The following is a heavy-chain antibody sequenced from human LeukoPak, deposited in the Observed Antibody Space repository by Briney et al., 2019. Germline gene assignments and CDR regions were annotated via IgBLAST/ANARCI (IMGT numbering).Heavy chain of an antibody. V-gene: IGHV3-48*03. J-gene: IGHJ6*02. CDR1: GFTFSSYE. Sequence: GGSLRLSCAASGFTFSSYEMNWVRQAPGKGLEWGSYISTSGNTIYFADSVKGRCTISRDNAKNSLYLQMNSLRAEDTAVYYCVRVRHSGSFYGMDVGGQGTTVTVSS. D-gene: IGHD3-10*01. CDR2: ISTSGNTI. CDR3: VRVRHSGSFYGMDV.